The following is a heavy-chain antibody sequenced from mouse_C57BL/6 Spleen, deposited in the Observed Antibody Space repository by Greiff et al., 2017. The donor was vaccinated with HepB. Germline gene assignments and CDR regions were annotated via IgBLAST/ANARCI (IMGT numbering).Heavy chain of an antibody. Sequence: VQLQQSGAELVKPGASVKVSCKASGYTFTSYWMHWVKQRPGQGLEWIGRIHPSDSDTNYNQKFKGKATLTVDKSSSTAYMHLSSLTSEDSAVYYCAIEEIDYGSSLLAMDYWGHGTSVTVSS. D-gene: IGHD1-1*01. CDR2: IHPSDSDT. V-gene: IGHV1-74*01. CDR1: GYTFTSYW. J-gene: IGHJ4*01. CDR3: AIEEIDYGSSLLAMDY.